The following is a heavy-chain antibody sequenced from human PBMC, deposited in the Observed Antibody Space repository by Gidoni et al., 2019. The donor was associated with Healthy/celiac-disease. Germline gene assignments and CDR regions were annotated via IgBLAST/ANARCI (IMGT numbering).Heavy chain of an antibody. D-gene: IGHD7-27*01. J-gene: IGHJ5*02. CDR2: INHSGSI. V-gene: IGHV4-34*01. CDR3: ATLTGADWFDP. Sequence: QVQLQQWGAGLLKPSETLSLTCAVYGGSLSGNSWSWIRQPPGKGLEWIGEINHSGSINYNPSLKSRVTISIDTSKNQFSLKLSSVTAADTAMYYCATLTGADWFDPWGQGTLVTVSS. CDR1: GGSLSGNS.